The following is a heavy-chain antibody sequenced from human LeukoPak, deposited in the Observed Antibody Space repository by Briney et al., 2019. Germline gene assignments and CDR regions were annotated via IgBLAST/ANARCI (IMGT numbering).Heavy chain of an antibody. D-gene: IGHD5-12*01. CDR1: GFTFSSYG. J-gene: IGHJ4*02. V-gene: IGHV3-48*03. Sequence: GGSLRLSCAASGFTFSSYGLNWVRQAPGKGLEWVSYISSSGSAIYYADPVKGRFTISRDNAKNSLYLQMNSLRAADTAVYYCAREVDPGYFDYWGQGTLVTVSS. CDR2: ISSSGSAI. CDR3: AREVDPGYFDY.